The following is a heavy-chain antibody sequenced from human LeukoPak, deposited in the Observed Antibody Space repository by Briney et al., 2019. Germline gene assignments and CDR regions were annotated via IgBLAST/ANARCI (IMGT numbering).Heavy chain of an antibody. D-gene: IGHD3-22*01. CDR3: ARDALSSGYPPYYFDY. CDR1: GFTFSSYA. J-gene: IGHJ4*02. CDR2: ISYDGSNK. V-gene: IGHV3-30-3*01. Sequence: GGSLRLSCAASGFTFSSYAVHWVRQAPGKGLEWVAVISYDGSNKYYADSVKGRFTISRDNSKNTLYLQMNSLRAEDTAVYYCARDALSSGYPPYYFDYWGQGTLVTVSS.